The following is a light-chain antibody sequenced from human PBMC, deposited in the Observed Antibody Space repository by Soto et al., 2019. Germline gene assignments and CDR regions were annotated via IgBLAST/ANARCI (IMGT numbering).Light chain of an antibody. Sequence: QSVLTQPPSASGTPGQRVSICCSGSNSNIWSNNVNCYQQLPGTAPKLLMYRNDHWPSGVPNNQRPSGVPDRFSGSKSGTSASLAISGLQSEDEADYYCATWDDSLEGYVFGSGTKVTVL. J-gene: IGLJ1*01. V-gene: IGLV1-44*01. CDR2: RNDHWPSGVPNN. CDR3: ATWDDSLEGYV. CDR1: NSNIWSNN.